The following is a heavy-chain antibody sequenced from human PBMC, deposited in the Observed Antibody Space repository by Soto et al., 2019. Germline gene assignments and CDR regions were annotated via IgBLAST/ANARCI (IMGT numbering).Heavy chain of an antibody. V-gene: IGHV3-72*01. CDR2: IRNRPNSYTT. CDR3: VRDSGRGFYFDY. CDR1: GFTFSDHY. Sequence: EVQLVESGGGLVQPGGSLRLSCAASGFTFSDHYMDWVRQAPGKGLEWVGRIRNRPNSYTTQYAASVKGRFAVLRDDSENLVYLQMYYLKTEDTAVYYCVRDSGRGFYFDYWGQGAQVTVSS. D-gene: IGHD3-10*01. J-gene: IGHJ4*02.